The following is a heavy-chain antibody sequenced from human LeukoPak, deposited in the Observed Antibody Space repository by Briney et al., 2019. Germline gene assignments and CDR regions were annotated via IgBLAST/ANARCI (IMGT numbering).Heavy chain of an antibody. CDR1: GFMFGNYA. CDR3: ARGGGLDV. V-gene: IGHV3-7*03. Sequence: GGSLRLSCAVSGFMFGNYAMSWVRQAPGKGLEWVASINHNGNVNYYVDSVKGRFTISRDNAKNSLYLQMSNLRAEDTAVYFCARGGGLDVWGQGATVTVSS. D-gene: IGHD3-16*01. CDR2: INHNGNVN. J-gene: IGHJ6*02.